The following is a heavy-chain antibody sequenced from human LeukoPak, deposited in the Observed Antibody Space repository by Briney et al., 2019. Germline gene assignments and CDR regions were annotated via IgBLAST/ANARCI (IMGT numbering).Heavy chain of an antibody. CDR3: AKDWSTSSYQLDP. CDR2: IRYDGSNK. J-gene: IGHJ5*02. V-gene: IGHV3-30*02. Sequence: PGGSLRLSCAASGFTFSSYGMHWVRQAPGKGLEWVAFIRYDGSNKYYADSVKGRFTISRDNSKNTLYLQMNSLRAEDTAVYYCAKDWSTSSYQLDPWGQGTLVTVSS. D-gene: IGHD2-2*01. CDR1: GFTFSSYG.